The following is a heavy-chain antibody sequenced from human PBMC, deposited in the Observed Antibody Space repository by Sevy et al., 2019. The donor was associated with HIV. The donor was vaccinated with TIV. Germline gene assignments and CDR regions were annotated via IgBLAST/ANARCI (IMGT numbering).Heavy chain of an antibody. D-gene: IGHD3-16*02. Sequence: GGSLRLSCAASGFTFSSYWMSWVRQAPGKGLEWVANIKQDGSEKYYVDSVKGRFTISRDNAKNSLYLQMNSLRAEDTAVYYCARVIRTYYDYVWGSYRQYYFEYWGQGTLVTVSS. J-gene: IGHJ4*02. V-gene: IGHV3-7*01. CDR2: IKQDGSEK. CDR3: ARVIRTYYDYVWGSYRQYYFEY. CDR1: GFTFSSYW.